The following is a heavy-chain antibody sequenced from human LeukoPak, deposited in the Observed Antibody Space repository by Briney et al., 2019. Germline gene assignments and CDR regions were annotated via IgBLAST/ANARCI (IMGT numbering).Heavy chain of an antibody. CDR3: ARFGATDDYYDSSGYYYYFDY. CDR2: IYPGDSYT. CDR1: GCRFTSYW. J-gene: IGHJ4*02. V-gene: IGHV5-51*01. D-gene: IGHD3-22*01. Sequence: PGGPLKISFKGSGCRFTSYWIGWVRTMPGKGVEWKGIIYPGDSYTIYIPSFQGHVTISPDKSISTAYLQWSSLNASDTAMYYCARFGATDDYYDSSGYYYYFDYWGQGTLVTVSS.